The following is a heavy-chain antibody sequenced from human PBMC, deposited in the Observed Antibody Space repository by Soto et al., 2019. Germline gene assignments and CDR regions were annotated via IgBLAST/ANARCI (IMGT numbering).Heavy chain of an antibody. CDR2: IYSDGNT. D-gene: IGHD2-15*01. V-gene: IGHV3-53*01. CDR3: SRGGVCSGGRCPLRGSFDY. J-gene: IGHJ4*01. Sequence: VGSLRLSCAASGLTLNTNYMSWVRQAPGKGLEWVSIIYSDGNTYYADSVKGRSTISRDNSMNTLYLQMNSLRAEDTAVYYCSRGGVCSGGRCPLRGSFDYCGHGTLVTVS. CDR1: GLTLNTNY.